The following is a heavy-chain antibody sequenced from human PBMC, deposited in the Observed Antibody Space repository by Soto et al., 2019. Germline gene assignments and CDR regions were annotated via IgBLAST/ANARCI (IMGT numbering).Heavy chain of an antibody. CDR1: GGTFSSYA. Sequence: GASVKVSCKASGGTFSSYAISWVRQAPGQGLEWMGGIIPIFGTANYAQKFQGRVTITADESTSTAYMELSSLRSEDTAVYYCARPYSSGSYGMDVWGQGTTVTVSS. CDR2: IIPIFGTA. V-gene: IGHV1-69*13. J-gene: IGHJ6*02. CDR3: ARPYSSGSYGMDV. D-gene: IGHD6-19*01.